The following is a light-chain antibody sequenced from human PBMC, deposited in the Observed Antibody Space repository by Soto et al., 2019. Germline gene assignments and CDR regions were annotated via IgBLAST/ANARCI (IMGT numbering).Light chain of an antibody. CDR1: SAHSTYA. CDR2: LNSDGSH. Sequence: QAVVTQSPSASASLGASVKLTCTLSSAHSTYAIAWYQQEPRKGPRYLMNLNSDGSHSRGDGIPDRFSGSSSGAERYLTISSLQSEDEADYYCQTWGTGIQVFGGGTQLTVL. CDR3: QTWGTGIQV. V-gene: IGLV4-69*01. J-gene: IGLJ3*02.